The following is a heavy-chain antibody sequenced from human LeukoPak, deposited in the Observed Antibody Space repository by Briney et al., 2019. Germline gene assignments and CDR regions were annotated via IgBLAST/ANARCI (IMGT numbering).Heavy chain of an antibody. D-gene: IGHD3-3*01. CDR2: ITSSRSDI. V-gene: IGHV3-21*01. Sequence: GGSLRLSRAPSRFTFIIYIMNAVRQAPGKGVEWVSSITSSRSDIYYAHSAKGRFTISRDNAKNSLYLQTNSLRAEATAVYYCARLLTIFGVGSLRDYWDQGTLVTVSS. J-gene: IGHJ4*02. CDR1: RFTFIIYI. CDR3: ARLLTIFGVGSLRDY.